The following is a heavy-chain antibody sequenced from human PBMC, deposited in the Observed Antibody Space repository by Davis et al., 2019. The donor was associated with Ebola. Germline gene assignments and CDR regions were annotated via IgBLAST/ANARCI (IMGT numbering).Heavy chain of an antibody. D-gene: IGHD6-13*01. CDR3: AKDSSSWAYYDSAGYPFDH. Sequence: ASVKVSCKTSGYTFTSYGISWLRQAPGQGLEWMGWISAYNGKIKYAQKFEGRVTMTTDTSTNTGYMELRSLKSDDTAMYYCAKDSSSWAYYDSAGYPFDHWGQGTLVTVSS. V-gene: IGHV1-18*01. J-gene: IGHJ4*02. CDR2: ISAYNGKI. CDR1: GYTFTSYG.